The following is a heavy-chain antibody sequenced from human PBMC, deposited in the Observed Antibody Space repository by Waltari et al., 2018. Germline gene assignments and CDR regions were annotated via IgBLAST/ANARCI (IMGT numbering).Heavy chain of an antibody. CDR3: VRNGLGYCTSSTCYKNDD. J-gene: IGHJ4*02. Sequence: QVQLQESGPGLVRPSETVSLTCTVSGSLINTGYYWGWVRQTPGKGLQWIATVYHGGDTYYNPSLESRVTISLDTSKNQFFLKLTSVTAEDTAIYYCVRNGLGYCTSSTCYKNDDWGQGTLVTVSS. CDR2: VYHGGDT. V-gene: IGHV4-38-2*02. D-gene: IGHD2-15*01. CDR1: GSLINTGYY.